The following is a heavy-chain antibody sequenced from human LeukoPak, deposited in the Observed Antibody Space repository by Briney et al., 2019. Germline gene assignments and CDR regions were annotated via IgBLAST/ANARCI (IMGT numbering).Heavy chain of an antibody. CDR3: ARGFRRGYSYGYNFDY. V-gene: IGHV3-11*04. D-gene: IGHD5-18*01. CDR2: ISSSGGTI. J-gene: IGHJ4*02. Sequence: GGSLRLSCAASGFTFSDYYMSWIRKAPGKGLEWVSYISSSGGTIYYADSVKGRFTISRDNAKNSLYLQMNSLRAEDTAVYYCARGFRRGYSYGYNFDYWGQGTLVTVSS. CDR1: GFTFSDYY.